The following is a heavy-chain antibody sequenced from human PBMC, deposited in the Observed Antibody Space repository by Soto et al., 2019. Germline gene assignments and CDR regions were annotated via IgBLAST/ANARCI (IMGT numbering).Heavy chain of an antibody. CDR1: GFIFSSYR. Sequence: GGSLRLSCAASGFTSGFIFSSYRINWVRQAPGKGLEWVASISSSGSYIFNADSMKGRFTISRDNAKNSLYLQMNSLRAEDTAVYYCARGDWFDPWGQGTLVTVSS. CDR3: ARGDWFDP. CDR2: ISSSGSYI. J-gene: IGHJ5*02. V-gene: IGHV3-21*01.